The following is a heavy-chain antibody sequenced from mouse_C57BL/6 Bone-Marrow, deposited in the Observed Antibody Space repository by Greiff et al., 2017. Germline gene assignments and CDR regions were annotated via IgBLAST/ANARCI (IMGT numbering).Heavy chain of an antibody. V-gene: IGHV2-5*01. Sequence: QVQLKESGPGLVQPSQSLSITCTVSGFSLTSYGVHWVRQSPGKGLEWLGVIWRGGSTDYNAAFMSRLSITKDNSKSQVFFKMNSLQADDTAIYYCAKEGGDSSGYSAPLYYAMDYWGQGTSVTVSS. CDR3: AKEGGDSSGYSAPLYYAMDY. CDR1: GFSLTSYG. D-gene: IGHD3-2*02. J-gene: IGHJ4*01. CDR2: IWRGGST.